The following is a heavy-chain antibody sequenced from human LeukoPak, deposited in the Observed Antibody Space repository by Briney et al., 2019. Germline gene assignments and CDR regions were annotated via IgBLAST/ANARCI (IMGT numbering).Heavy chain of an antibody. CDR3: ARQAYYYGSGSYYSPFDY. V-gene: IGHV4-39*01. Sequence: SETLSLTCTVSGGSISSSSYYWGWIRQPPGKGLEWIGSIYYSGSTYYNPSLKSRVTISVDTSKNRFSLKLSSVTAADTAVYYCARQAYYYGSGSYYSPFDYWGQGTLVTVSS. CDR1: GGSISSSSYY. D-gene: IGHD3-10*01. J-gene: IGHJ4*02. CDR2: IYYSGST.